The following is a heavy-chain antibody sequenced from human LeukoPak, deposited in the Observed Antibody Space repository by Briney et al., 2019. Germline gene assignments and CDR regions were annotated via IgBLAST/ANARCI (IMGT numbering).Heavy chain of an antibody. V-gene: IGHV1-18*01. D-gene: IGHD6-19*01. CDR2: ISAYNGNT. CDR1: GYTFTSYG. J-gene: IGHJ4*02. Sequence: ASVKVSCKDSGYTFTSYGISWVRQAPGQGLEWMGWISAYNGNTNYAQKLQGRGTMTTDTSTSTAYMELSSMRSEDTAVYYCARHSSGWYLDDYWGQGTLVTVSS. CDR3: ARHSSGWYLDDY.